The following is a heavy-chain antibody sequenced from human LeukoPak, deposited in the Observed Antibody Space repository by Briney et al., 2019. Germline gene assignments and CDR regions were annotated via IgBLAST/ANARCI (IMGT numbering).Heavy chain of an antibody. CDR2: IYTSGST. D-gene: IGHD2-15*01. CDR1: GGSLSSFY. Sequence: SETLSLTCTVSGGSLSSFYWSWIREPAGKGLEWIGRIYTSGSTNYHPSLKSRVTMSVDTSKNQFSLKLSSVTAADTAVYYCARYLRYCSGGSCYPDYYYYGMDVWGQGTTVTVSS. V-gene: IGHV4-4*07. J-gene: IGHJ6*02. CDR3: ARYLRYCSGGSCYPDYYYYGMDV.